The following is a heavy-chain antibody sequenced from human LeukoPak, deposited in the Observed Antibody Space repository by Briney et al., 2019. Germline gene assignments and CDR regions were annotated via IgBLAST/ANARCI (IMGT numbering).Heavy chain of an antibody. V-gene: IGHV1-69*13. J-gene: IGHJ4*02. CDR1: GGTFSSYA. D-gene: IGHD6-13*01. CDR2: IIPIFGTA. CDR3: ARVFPLTYSSSWYSLYYFDY. Sequence: GASVKVSCKASGGTFSSYAISWVRQAPGQGLEWMGGIIPIFGTANYAQKFQGRVTITADESTSTAYMELSSLRSEDTAVYYCARVFPLTYSSSWYSLYYFDYWGQGTLVTVSS.